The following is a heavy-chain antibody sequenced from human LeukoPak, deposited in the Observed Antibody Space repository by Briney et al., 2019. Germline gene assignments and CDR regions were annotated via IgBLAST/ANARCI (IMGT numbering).Heavy chain of an antibody. D-gene: IGHD3-10*01. CDR2: ISESGGGT. Sequence: GGSLRLSCVVSGVTLSNDGMSWVRQAPGKGLEWVSGISESGGGTNYADSVKGRFIISRDNSKNTVYLQMNSRRAEDTAVYFCAKRGIVIRGFLIGFHKEAYYFDYWGQGILVTVSS. CDR1: GVTLSNDG. V-gene: IGHV3-23*01. J-gene: IGHJ4*02. CDR3: AKRGIVIRGFLIGFHKEAYYFDY.